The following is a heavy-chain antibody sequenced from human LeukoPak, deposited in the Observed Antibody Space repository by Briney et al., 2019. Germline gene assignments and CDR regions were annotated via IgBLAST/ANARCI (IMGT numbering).Heavy chain of an antibody. CDR2: INSDGSST. CDR3: AREGTAAAGRGPHDY. D-gene: IGHD6-13*01. CDR1: GFTFSSYW. Sequence: GGSLRLSCAASGFTFSSYWMHWVRQAPGKGLVWVSRINSDGSSTSYADSVKGRFTISRDNAKNTLYLQMNSLRAEDTAVYYCAREGTAAAGRGPHDYWGQGTLVTVSS. J-gene: IGHJ4*02. V-gene: IGHV3-74*01.